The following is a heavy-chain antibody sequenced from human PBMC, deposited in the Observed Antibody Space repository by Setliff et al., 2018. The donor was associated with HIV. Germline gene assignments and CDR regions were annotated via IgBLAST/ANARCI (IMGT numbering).Heavy chain of an antibody. Sequence: SVKVSCKASGYTFSSYAISWVRQAPGQGLEWIGGIIPIFGTANYAQKFQGRVTITTDEPTGTTYMELSSLRSEDTAVYYCAREVGTYSGSYAVADGFDIWGQGTMVTVSS. CDR3: AREVGTYSGSYAVADGFDI. J-gene: IGHJ3*02. CDR1: GYTFSSYA. CDR2: IIPIFGTA. V-gene: IGHV1-69*05. D-gene: IGHD1-26*01.